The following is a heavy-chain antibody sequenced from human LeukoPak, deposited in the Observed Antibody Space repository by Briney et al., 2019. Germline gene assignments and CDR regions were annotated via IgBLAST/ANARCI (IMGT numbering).Heavy chain of an antibody. Sequence: PSETLSLTCTVSGDSFTSVTDYWAWIREPPGKGLEWIASGDYSGGTYYNPSLESRVAISADMSKNQISLKLTSVTGADTAVYYCAGERGEEYSSGWYKTNYFYNWGQGIRVTVSS. CDR3: AGERGEEYSSGWYKTNYFYN. D-gene: IGHD6-19*01. J-gene: IGHJ4*02. V-gene: IGHV4-39*07. CDR2: GDYSGGT. CDR1: GDSFTSVTDY.